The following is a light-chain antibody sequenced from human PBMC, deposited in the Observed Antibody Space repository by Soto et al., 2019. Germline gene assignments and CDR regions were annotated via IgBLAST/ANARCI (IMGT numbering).Light chain of an antibody. V-gene: IGKV3-15*01. CDR2: GAS. J-gene: IGKJ5*01. CDR1: QYIGSN. Sequence: IVMTQSPATLSVSPWERATLSCRASQYIGSNLAWYQQKPGQAPRLLIYGASTRATGIPARVSGSGSGTDFTLTSSSLQYEDFAVYYCEQYNNWPITCGQGTRLEIK. CDR3: EQYNNWPIT.